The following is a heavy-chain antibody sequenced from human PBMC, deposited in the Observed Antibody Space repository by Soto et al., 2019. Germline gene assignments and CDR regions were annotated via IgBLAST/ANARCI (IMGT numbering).Heavy chain of an antibody. J-gene: IGHJ4*02. Sequence: GESLNISCKGSGYSFTSYFIGWVRQMPGKGLEWMGIIYPGDSDTRYSPSFQGQVTISAGKSISTAYLQWSSLKASDTAMYYCARRVDYSNHGLAYWGQGTLVTVSS. CDR1: GYSFTSYF. CDR3: ARRVDYSNHGLAY. CDR2: IYPGDSDT. V-gene: IGHV5-51*01. D-gene: IGHD4-4*01.